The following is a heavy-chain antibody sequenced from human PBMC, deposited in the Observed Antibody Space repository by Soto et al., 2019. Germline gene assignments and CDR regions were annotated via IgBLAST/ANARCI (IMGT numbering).Heavy chain of an antibody. Sequence: ETLSLTCSIYIGSFSGYYWSLIRQPPGKGLEWIGEISQSGNTNYSPSLKSRVSISIDTSKKQFSLNLASVSAADTAVYYCARAPKVSGSSQTRPDFWGQGTLVTVSS. D-gene: IGHD6-6*01. J-gene: IGHJ4*02. CDR3: ARAPKVSGSSQTRPDF. V-gene: IGHV4-34*01. CDR2: ISQSGNT. CDR1: IGSFSGYY.